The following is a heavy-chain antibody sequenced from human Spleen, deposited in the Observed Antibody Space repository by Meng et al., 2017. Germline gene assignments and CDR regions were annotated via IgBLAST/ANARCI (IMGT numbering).Heavy chain of an antibody. V-gene: IGHV1-69*01. CDR3: ARVYSNPPDWFDP. CDR1: GGTFNSYA. D-gene: IGHD1-26*01. J-gene: IGHJ5*02. Sequence: VLVVQAGAEVKRPWSAVEVSCKAPGGTFNSYAISCVRQAPGQGLEWMGGIIPAFGAPNRAQKFQGRVRITADESTTTAYMELSSLRSEDTAVYYCARVYSNPPDWFDPWGQGTLVTVSS. CDR2: IIPAFGAP.